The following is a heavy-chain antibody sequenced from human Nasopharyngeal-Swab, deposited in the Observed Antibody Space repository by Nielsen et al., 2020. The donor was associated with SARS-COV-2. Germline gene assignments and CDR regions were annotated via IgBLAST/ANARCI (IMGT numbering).Heavy chain of an antibody. V-gene: IGHV3-23*01. D-gene: IGHD3-3*01. CDR3: ARAQNVLRFLEWTQPFDY. J-gene: IGHJ4*02. CDR2: ISGSGQST. Sequence: WIRQPPGQGLEWVSAISGSGQSTYYADSVKGRFTISRDNSKNTLYLQMNSLRAEDTAVYYCARAQNVLRFLEWTQPFDYWGQGTLVTVSS.